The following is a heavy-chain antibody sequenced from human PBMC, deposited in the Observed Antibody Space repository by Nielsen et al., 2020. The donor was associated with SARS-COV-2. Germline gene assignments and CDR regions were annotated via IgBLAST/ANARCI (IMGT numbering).Heavy chain of an antibody. J-gene: IGHJ3*02. CDR1: GYTFTSYG. CDR3: ARGPTLWFGELLTPDYAFDI. V-gene: IGHV1-18*01. CDR2: ISAYNGDT. D-gene: IGHD3-10*01. Sequence: ASVKVSCKASGYTFTSYGINWVRQAPGQGIEGMGWISAYNGDTNYAQKLQGRVTMTTDTSTSTAYMELRSRRSDETAVYYCARGPTLWFGELLTPDYAFDIWGQGTMVTVSS.